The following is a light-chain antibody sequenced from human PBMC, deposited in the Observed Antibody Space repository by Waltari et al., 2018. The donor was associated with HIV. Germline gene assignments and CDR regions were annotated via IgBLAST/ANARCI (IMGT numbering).Light chain of an antibody. CDR2: GAS. J-gene: IGKJ2*01. Sequence: ETVMTQSPATLSVSPGERASLSCRASQSVSSNLAWYQQRPGQAPRLLIYGASTRVTSSPARFSGSGSGTEFTLTISSLQSEDFAVYYCQQYNNWPPYTFGQGTKVEIK. V-gene: IGKV3-15*01. CDR1: QSVSSN. CDR3: QQYNNWPPYT.